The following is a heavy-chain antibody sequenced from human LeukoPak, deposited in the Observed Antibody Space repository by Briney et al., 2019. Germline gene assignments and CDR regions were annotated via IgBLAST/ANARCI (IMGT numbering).Heavy chain of an antibody. J-gene: IGHJ3*02. CDR1: GFSFSSYA. Sequence: GGSLRLSCAASGFSFSSYAMYWVRKAPGKGLEWVSGISWNSGSLGYVGSVKGRFTISRDNAKNSLYLQMNSLRAEDMALYYCAKSVLGTTNAFDIWGQGTMVTVSS. CDR3: AKSVLGTTNAFDI. V-gene: IGHV3-9*03. D-gene: IGHD1-7*01. CDR2: ISWNSGSL.